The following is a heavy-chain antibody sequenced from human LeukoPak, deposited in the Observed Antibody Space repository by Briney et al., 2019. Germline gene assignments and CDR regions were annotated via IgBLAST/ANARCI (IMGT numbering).Heavy chain of an antibody. Sequence: SETLSLTCTVSGGSISSSSYYWGWIRQPPGKGLEWIGSIYYSGSTYYNPSLKSRVTISVDTSKNQFSLKLSSVTAADTAVYYCARGVRSSSRYKGFDPWGQGTLVTVSS. D-gene: IGHD6-13*01. J-gene: IGHJ5*02. CDR1: GGSISSSSYY. V-gene: IGHV4-39*01. CDR3: ARGVRSSSRYKGFDP. CDR2: IYYSGST.